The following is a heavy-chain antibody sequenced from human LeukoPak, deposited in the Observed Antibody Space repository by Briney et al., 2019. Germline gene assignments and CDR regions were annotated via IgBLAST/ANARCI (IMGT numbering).Heavy chain of an antibody. V-gene: IGHV4-39*07. CDR3: ATVPRFLEKWVYYFEY. D-gene: IGHD3-3*01. J-gene: IGHJ4*02. CDR2: IYYSGTT. CDR1: GVSISSTNYY. Sequence: SETLSLTCTVSGVSISSTNYYWGWIRQPPGEGLAWIGSIYYSGTTYYNPSLKSRVTISMDTSKNQFSLKLSSVTAADTAVYYCATVPRFLEKWVYYFEYWGQGTLVTVSS.